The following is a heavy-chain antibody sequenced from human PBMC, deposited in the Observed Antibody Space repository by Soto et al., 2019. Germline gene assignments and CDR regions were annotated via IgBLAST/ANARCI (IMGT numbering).Heavy chain of an antibody. CDR1: GGTFSSXT. J-gene: IGHJ4*02. CDR3: ARLVXXXXFDY. CDR2: IIPILGIA. V-gene: IGHV1-69*02. Sequence: QVQLVQSGAEVKKPGSSVKVSCKASGGTFSSXTIXXXRQAXXQGLEWMGRIIPILGIANYAQKFQGRVTXXXXXXXXXXXXXXXXXXXXXXXXXXCARLVXXXXFDYWGQGTLVTVSS.